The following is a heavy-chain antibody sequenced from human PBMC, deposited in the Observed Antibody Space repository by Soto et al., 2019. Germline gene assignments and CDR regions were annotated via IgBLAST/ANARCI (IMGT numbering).Heavy chain of an antibody. CDR1: GYTFTSYG. CDR3: ARDGYSSGWYRAFDI. CDR2: ISAYNGNT. Sequence: ASVKVSCKASGYTFTSYGISWVRQAPGHGLEWMGWISAYNGNTNYAQKLQGRVTMTTDISTSTAYMELRSLRSDDTAVYYCARDGYSSGWYRAFDIWGQGTMVTVSS. J-gene: IGHJ3*02. V-gene: IGHV1-18*01. D-gene: IGHD6-19*01.